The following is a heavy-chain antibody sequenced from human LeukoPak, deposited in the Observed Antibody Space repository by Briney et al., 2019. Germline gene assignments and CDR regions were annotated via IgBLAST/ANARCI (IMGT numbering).Heavy chain of an antibody. CDR1: GGSISSYY. CDR2: IYYSGST. V-gene: IGHV4-59*01. Sequence: PSETLSLTCTVSGGSISSYYWSWIRQPPGKGLEWIGYIYYSGSTNYNPSLKSRVTISVDTSKNQFSLKLSSVTAADTAVYYCARDSSVTYAFDIWGQGTMVTVSS. CDR3: ARDSSVTYAFDI. J-gene: IGHJ3*02. D-gene: IGHD4-17*01.